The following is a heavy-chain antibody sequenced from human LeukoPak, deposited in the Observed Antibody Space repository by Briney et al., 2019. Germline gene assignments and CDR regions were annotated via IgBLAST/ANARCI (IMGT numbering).Heavy chain of an antibody. CDR2: IYSGGST. J-gene: IGHJ4*02. D-gene: IGHD3-22*01. CDR3: ATDGQYYDSSGYRTWTFDS. V-gene: IGHV3-66*02. CDR1: GFTVSSSY. Sequence: GSLRLSCSASGFTVSSSYMSWVRQAPGKGLEWVSVIYSGGSTYYADSVKGRFTISRDHSKDTLCLQMNSLRAEDTAVYYCATDGQYYDSSGYRTWTFDSWGQGTLVTVSS.